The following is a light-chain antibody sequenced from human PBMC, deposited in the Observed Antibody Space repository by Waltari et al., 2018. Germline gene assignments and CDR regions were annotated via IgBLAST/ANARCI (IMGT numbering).Light chain of an antibody. CDR2: EVS. CDR3: YSYAGAPRV. CDR1: SSDVWIDDL. J-gene: IGLJ2*01. Sequence: QSALTQPASVSGSPGQSITIPCIGTSSDVWIDDLVSWYQQHPGKAPKLMIYEVSKRPSGISDRFSGSKSGNTASLTISGLQAEDEADYYGYSYAGAPRVFGGGTKVTVL. V-gene: IGLV2-23*02.